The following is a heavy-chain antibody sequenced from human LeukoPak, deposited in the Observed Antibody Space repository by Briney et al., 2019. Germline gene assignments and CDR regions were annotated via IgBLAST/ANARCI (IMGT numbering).Heavy chain of an antibody. J-gene: IGHJ4*02. CDR1: GGSISSYY. Sequence: PSETLSLTCTVSGGSISSYYWSWIRQPPGKGLEWIEYIYYSGSTNYNPSLKSRVTISVDTSKNQFSLKLSSVTAADTAVYYCARLTAFYFDYWGQGTLVTVSS. CDR2: IYYSGST. CDR3: ARLTAFYFDY. D-gene: IGHD1-20*01. V-gene: IGHV4-59*01.